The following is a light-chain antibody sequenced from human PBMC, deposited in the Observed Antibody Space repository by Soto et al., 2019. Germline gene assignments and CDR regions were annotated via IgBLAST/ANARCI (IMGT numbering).Light chain of an antibody. CDR2: DAS. CDR3: QQYGNLPRT. CDR1: QSVRSS. Sequence: EIVMTQSPATLSVSLGERATLSCRASQSVRSSLAWYQQKPGQAPRLLIYDASTRAPGIPARFSGSGSGTELTLTIARLEPEDFAVYYCQQYGNLPRTFGQGTKVEIK. V-gene: IGKV3-15*01. J-gene: IGKJ1*01.